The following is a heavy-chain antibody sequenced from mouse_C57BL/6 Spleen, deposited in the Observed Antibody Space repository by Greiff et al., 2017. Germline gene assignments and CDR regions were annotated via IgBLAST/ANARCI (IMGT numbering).Heavy chain of an antibody. CDR1: GYTFTSYW. CDR3: ARTVSYDFDY. J-gene: IGHJ2*01. D-gene: IGHD1-1*01. CDR2: IDPSDSET. Sequence: VQLQQPGAELVRPGSSVKLSCKASGYTFTSYWMHWVKQRPIQGLEWIGNIDPSDSETHYNQKFKDKATLTVDKSSSTAYMQLSSLTSEDSAVCYCARTVSYDFDYWGQGTTLTVSA. V-gene: IGHV1-52*01.